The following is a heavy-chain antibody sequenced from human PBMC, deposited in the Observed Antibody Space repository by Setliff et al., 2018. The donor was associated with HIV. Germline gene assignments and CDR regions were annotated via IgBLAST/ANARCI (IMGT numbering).Heavy chain of an antibody. CDR2: IIPNSGGT. CDR1: GYTFTGYY. CDR3: ATKVYCTNGVCLDAFDI. Sequence: ASVKVSCKASGYTFTGYYIHWVRQAPGQGLEWMGRIIPNSGGTNYAQKFQGRVTMTRDTSISTAYMELSRLRSDDTAMYYGATKVYCTNGVCLDAFDIWGQGTKVTVSS. D-gene: IGHD2-8*01. V-gene: IGHV1-2*06. J-gene: IGHJ3*02.